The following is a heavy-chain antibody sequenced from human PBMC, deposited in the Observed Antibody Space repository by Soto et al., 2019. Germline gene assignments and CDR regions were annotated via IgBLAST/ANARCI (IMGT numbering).Heavy chain of an antibody. D-gene: IGHD4-17*01. CDR1: GGSISSGNYY. CDR2: IYYSGST. CDR3: ARTTVNTFIDSLNWYFDL. V-gene: IGHV4-31*03. Sequence: SETLSLTCTVPGGSISSGNYYWSWIRQHPGKGLEWIGYIYYSGSTYYNPSLKSRVTISVDTPKNQYSLRLSSVTAADTAVYYCARTTVNTFIDSLNWYFDLWGRGTLVTVSS. J-gene: IGHJ2*01.